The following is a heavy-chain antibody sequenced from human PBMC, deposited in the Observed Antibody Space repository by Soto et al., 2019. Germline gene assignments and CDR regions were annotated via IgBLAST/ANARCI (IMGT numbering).Heavy chain of an antibody. D-gene: IGHD3-10*01. CDR1: GFTFSNAW. J-gene: IGHJ6*02. V-gene: IGHV3-15*07. Sequence: GGSLRLSCAASGFTFSNAWMNWVRQAPGKGLEWVGRIKSKTDGGTTDYAAPVKGRFTISRDDSKNTLYLQMNSLKTEDTAVYYCTKKLPRGFGMDVWGQGTTVTVSS. CDR2: IKSKTDGGTT. CDR3: TKKLPRGFGMDV.